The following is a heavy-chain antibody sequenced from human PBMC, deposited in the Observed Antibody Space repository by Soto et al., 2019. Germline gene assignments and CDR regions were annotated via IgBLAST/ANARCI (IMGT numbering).Heavy chain of an antibody. CDR3: ARGQIAPSSYYYYGMDV. CDR1: GGTFSSYA. Sequence: QVQLVQSGAEVKKPGSSVKVSCKASGGTFSSYAISWVRQAPGQGLEWMGGIIPIFGTANYAQKFQGRVMITADESTSTAYMELCRLRSEDTAVYYCARGQIAPSSYYYYGMDVWGQGTTVTVSS. CDR2: IIPIFGTA. J-gene: IGHJ6*02. V-gene: IGHV1-69*01. D-gene: IGHD6-13*01.